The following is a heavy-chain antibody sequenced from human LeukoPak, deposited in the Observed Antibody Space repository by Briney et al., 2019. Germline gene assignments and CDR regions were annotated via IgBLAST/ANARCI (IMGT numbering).Heavy chain of an antibody. CDR1: GFTFSSYW. D-gene: IGHD1-26*01. V-gene: IGHV3-7*03. CDR2: INHNGNVN. J-gene: IGHJ4*02. Sequence: PGGSLRLSCAASGFTFSSYWMNWARQAPGKGLEWVASINHNGNVNYYVDSVKGRFTISRDNAKNTLYLQMNSLRAEDTAVYYCAKDPEWELLDWGQRTLVTVSS. CDR3: AKDPEWELLD.